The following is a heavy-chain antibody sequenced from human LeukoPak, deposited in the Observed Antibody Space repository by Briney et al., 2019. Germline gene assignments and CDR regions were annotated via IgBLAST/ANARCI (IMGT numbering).Heavy chain of an antibody. CDR1: GDSISSYY. CDR2: IYYSGNT. Sequence: PSETLSLTCSVSGDSISSYYWSWIRQPPGKGLEWIGYIYYSGNTNYNPSLKSRVTISVETSKNQFSLKLNSVTAADTAVYYCARIADTAMIKYYYYAMDVWGQGTTVTVS. D-gene: IGHD5-18*01. CDR3: ARIADTAMIKYYYYAMDV. V-gene: IGHV4-59*08. J-gene: IGHJ6*02.